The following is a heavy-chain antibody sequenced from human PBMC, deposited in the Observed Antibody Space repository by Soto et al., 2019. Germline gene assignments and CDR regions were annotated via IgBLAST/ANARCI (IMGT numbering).Heavy chain of an antibody. D-gene: IGHD1-26*01. CDR3: AREVFVGVGATVY. CDR2: INPSGGST. CDR1: GYTFTSDY. Sequence: QVQLVQSGAEVKKPGASVKVSCKASGYTFTSDYMHWFRQAPGQGLEWMARINPSGGSTIYSQNFQGRFSVSRDTSTSTVYMDLSSMRSEDTAVYYCAREVFVGVGATVYWCQGTLVTVSS. V-gene: IGHV1-46*01. J-gene: IGHJ4*02.